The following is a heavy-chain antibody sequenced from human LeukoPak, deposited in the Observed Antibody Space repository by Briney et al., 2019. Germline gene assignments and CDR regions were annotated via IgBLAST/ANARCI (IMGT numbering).Heavy chain of an antibody. CDR1: GYTFTSYD. CDR2: MNPNSGNT. CDR3: ARAPPSFFFDNDAFDI. Sequence: GASVKVSYKASGYTFTSYDINWVRQATGQGLEWMGWMNPNSGNTGYAQKFQGRVTMTRNTSISTAYMELSSLRSEDTAVYYCARAPPSFFFDNDAFDIWGQGTMVTVSS. J-gene: IGHJ3*02. V-gene: IGHV1-8*01. D-gene: IGHD3/OR15-3a*01.